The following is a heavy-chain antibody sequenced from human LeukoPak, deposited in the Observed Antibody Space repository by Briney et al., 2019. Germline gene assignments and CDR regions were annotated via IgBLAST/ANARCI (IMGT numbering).Heavy chain of an antibody. V-gene: IGHV1-8*01. J-gene: IGHJ4*02. CDR1: GYTFTSYD. CDR3: ARGKIMFVGYYDSSVSLDF. CDR2: MNPNSGNT. Sequence: ASVKVYCKASGYTFTSYDINWVRQATGQGLEWMGWMNPNSGNTGYAQKFQGRVTMTRNTSISTAYMELSSLRSEDTAVYYCARGKIMFVGYYDSSVSLDFWGQGTLVTVTS. D-gene: IGHD3-22*01.